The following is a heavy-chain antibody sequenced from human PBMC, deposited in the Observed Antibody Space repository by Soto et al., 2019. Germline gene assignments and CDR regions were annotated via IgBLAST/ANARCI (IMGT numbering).Heavy chain of an antibody. V-gene: IGHV3-23*01. D-gene: IGHD6-13*01. J-gene: IGHJ4*02. Sequence: EVQLLESGGGLVQPGGSLRLSCAASGFTFTSYAMNWVRLAPGKGLEWVSAISGTGYNTYYADSVKGRFTISRDNTKNTLYLQMTSPRAEDTAVYYCAKAGFSSSWSPTYFDYWGQGTLVTVSS. CDR1: GFTFTSYA. CDR3: AKAGFSSSWSPTYFDY. CDR2: ISGTGYNT.